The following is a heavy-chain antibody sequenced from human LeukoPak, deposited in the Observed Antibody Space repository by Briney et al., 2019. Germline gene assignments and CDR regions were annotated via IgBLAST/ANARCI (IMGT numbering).Heavy chain of an antibody. CDR2: ISSSSSTI. D-gene: IGHD3-22*01. CDR1: GFTFSSYS. CDR3: AREPSKGYYYDSSGQPLNDAFDI. J-gene: IGHJ3*02. V-gene: IGHV3-48*02. Sequence: GGSLRLSCAASGFTFSSYSMNWVRQAPGKGLEWVTYISSSSSTIYYADSVKGRFTISRDNAKNSLYLQMNSLRDEDTAVYYCAREPSKGYYYDSSGQPLNDAFDIWGQGTMVTVSS.